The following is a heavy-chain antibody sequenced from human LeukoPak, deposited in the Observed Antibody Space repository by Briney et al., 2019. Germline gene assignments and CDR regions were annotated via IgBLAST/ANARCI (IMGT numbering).Heavy chain of an antibody. D-gene: IGHD6-19*01. Sequence: GGSLRLSCVASGFTFSSYAMHWVRQAPGKGVEGVAFIRYDGTNNYYVDSVKGRFTISRDDSKNTLYLQMNSLRTEDTAVYYCAKDPLAYNSGWYYFDYWGQGTLVTVSS. CDR3: AKDPLAYNSGWYYFDY. CDR2: IRYDGTNN. CDR1: GFTFSSYA. V-gene: IGHV3-30*02. J-gene: IGHJ4*02.